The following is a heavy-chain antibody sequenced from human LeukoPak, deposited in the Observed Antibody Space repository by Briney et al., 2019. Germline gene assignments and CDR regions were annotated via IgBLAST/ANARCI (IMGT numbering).Heavy chain of an antibody. CDR1: GGTFSSYA. Sequence: RASVKVSCKASGGTFSSYAISWVRQAPGQGLEWIGWIVVGSGNTNYAQKFQERVTITRDMSTSTAYMELSSLRSEDTAVYYCAAVGGFGEFPTVYGMDVWGQGTTVTVSS. CDR2: IVVGSGNT. V-gene: IGHV1-58*02. D-gene: IGHD3-10*01. J-gene: IGHJ6*02. CDR3: AAVGGFGEFPTVYGMDV.